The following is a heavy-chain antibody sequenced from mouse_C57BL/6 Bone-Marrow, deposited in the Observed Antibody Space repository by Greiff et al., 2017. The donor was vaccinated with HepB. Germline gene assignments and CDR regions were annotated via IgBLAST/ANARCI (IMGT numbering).Heavy chain of an antibody. V-gene: IGHV5-12*01. Sequence: EVQVVESGGGLVQPGGSLKLSCAASGFTFSDYYMYWVRQTPEKRLEWVAYISNGGGSTYYPDTVKGRFTISRDNAKNTLYLQMSRLKSEDTAMYYCARLVAYYFDYWGQGTTLTVSS. D-gene: IGHD1-1*01. CDR3: ARLVAYYFDY. CDR2: ISNGGGST. J-gene: IGHJ2*01. CDR1: GFTFSDYY.